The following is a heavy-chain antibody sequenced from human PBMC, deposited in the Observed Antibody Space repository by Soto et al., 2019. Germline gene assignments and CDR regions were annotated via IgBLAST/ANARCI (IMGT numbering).Heavy chain of an antibody. CDR3: ASPSGDSDAFDI. V-gene: IGHV4-59*08. CDR2: IYYSGST. D-gene: IGHD4-17*01. J-gene: IGHJ3*02. CDR1: GDCMRSGE. Sequence: SERMELGCAVCGDCMRSGEGGWIRQTPGKGLEWIGYIYYSGSTNYNPSLKSRVTISVDTSKNQFSLKLSSVTAADTAVYYCASPSGDSDAFDIWGQGTMVTVSS.